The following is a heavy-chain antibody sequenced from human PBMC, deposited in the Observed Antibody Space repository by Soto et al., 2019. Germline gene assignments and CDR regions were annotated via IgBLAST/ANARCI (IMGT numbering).Heavy chain of an antibody. V-gene: IGHV3-23*01. D-gene: IGHD2-15*01. Sequence: GGSLRLSCAASGFIFNNYAMNWVRQAPGEGLQWVAGISASGGSTYYADSVKGRFTISRDNSKNTLYLQMNSLRAEDTAVYYCAKAARPKLLCAFDIWGQGTMVTVSS. J-gene: IGHJ3*02. CDR3: AKAARPKLLCAFDI. CDR2: ISASGGST. CDR1: GFIFNNYA.